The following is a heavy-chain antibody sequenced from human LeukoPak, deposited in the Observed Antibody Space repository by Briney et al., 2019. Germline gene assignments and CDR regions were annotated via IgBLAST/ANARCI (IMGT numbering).Heavy chain of an antibody. D-gene: IGHD3-3*01. CDR1: GFTFSSYA. Sequence: GSLRLSCAASGFTFSSYAMSWVRQAPGKGLEWVSAISGSGGSTYYADSVKGRFTISRDNSKNTLYLQMNSLSTEDTAVYYCARGPPSIFGVVTVPYYFDYWGQGTLVTVSS. V-gene: IGHV3-23*01. J-gene: IGHJ4*02. CDR3: ARGPPSIFGVVTVPYYFDY. CDR2: ISGSGGST.